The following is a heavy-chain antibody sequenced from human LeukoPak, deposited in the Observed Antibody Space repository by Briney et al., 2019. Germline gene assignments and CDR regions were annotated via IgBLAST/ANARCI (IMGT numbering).Heavy chain of an antibody. D-gene: IGHD3-10*01. CDR2: INHSGST. CDR1: GGSFSGYY. V-gene: IGHV4-34*01. Sequence: SETLSLTCAVYGGSFSGYYWSWIRQPPGKGLEWIGEINHSGSTDYNPSLKSRVTISVDTSKNQFSLKLSSVTAADTAVYYCASAKGWLGAYYYYYGMDVWGQGTTVTVSS. CDR3: ASAKGWLGAYYYYYGMDV. J-gene: IGHJ6*02.